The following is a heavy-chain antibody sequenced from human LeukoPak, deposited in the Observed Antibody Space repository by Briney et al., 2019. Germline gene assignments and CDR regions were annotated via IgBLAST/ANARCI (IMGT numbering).Heavy chain of an antibody. V-gene: IGHV4-4*07. CDR3: ARAGLKGKRNWFDP. CDR1: GGSISSYY. J-gene: IGHJ5*02. CDR2: IYTSGST. Sequence: PSETLSLTCTVSGGSISSYYWSWIRQPAGKGLEWIGRIYTSGSTSYNPSLKSRVTMSVDTSKNQFSLKLSSVTAADTAVYYCARAGLKGKRNWFDPWGQGTLVTVSS. D-gene: IGHD2-8*01.